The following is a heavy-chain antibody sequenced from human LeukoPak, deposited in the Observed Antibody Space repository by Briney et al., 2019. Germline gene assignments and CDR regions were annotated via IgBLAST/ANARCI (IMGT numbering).Heavy chain of an antibody. CDR3: AKRVVVTATKYFDY. D-gene: IGHD2-21*02. CDR1: GSTFSSYA. J-gene: IGHJ4*02. CDR2: VSVSGDST. V-gene: IGHV3-23*01. Sequence: GGSLRLSCAASGSTFSSYAMSWVRQASGKGLEWVSTVSVSGDSTYYADSVKGRFTISRDNSKNTLYLQMNSLRAEDTAVYYCAKRVVVTATKYFDYWGQGALVTVSS.